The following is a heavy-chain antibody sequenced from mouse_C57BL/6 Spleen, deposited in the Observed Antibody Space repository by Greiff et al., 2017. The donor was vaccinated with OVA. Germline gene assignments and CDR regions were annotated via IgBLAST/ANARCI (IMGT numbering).Heavy chain of an antibody. CDR1: GYTFTGYW. CDR2: ILPGSGST. CDR3: AGSPYYYGSSYWYFDV. D-gene: IGHD1-1*01. V-gene: IGHV1-9*01. Sequence: QVQLKQSGAELMKPGASVKLSCKATGYTFTGYWIEWVKQRPGHGLEWIGEILPGSGSTNYNEKFKGKATFTADTSSNTAYMQLSSLTTEDSAIYYCAGSPYYYGSSYWYFDVWGTGTTVTVSS. J-gene: IGHJ1*03.